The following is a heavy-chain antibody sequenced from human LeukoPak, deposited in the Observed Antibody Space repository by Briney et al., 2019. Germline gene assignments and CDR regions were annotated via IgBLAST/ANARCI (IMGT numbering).Heavy chain of an antibody. CDR1: GFTFDDYA. D-gene: IGHD3-22*01. CDR2: ISWNSGSI. V-gene: IGHV3-9*01. CDR3: VRVAGYYDSTGYFDY. J-gene: IGHJ4*02. Sequence: GGSLRLSCAASGFTFDDYAMYWVRQAPGKGLEWVSGISWNSGSIGYADSVKGRFTISRDNAKNSLYLQMNSLKAGDTAVYYCVRVAGYYDSTGYFDYWGQGTLVSVSS.